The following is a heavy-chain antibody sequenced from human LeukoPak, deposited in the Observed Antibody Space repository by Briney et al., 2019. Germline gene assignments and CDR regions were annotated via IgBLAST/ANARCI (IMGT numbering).Heavy chain of an antibody. CDR3: ARGGCYHDSSGYYSPLYYFDY. D-gene: IGHD3-22*01. V-gene: IGHV3-53*01. CDR2: IYGGGNT. Sequence: GGSLRLSCAASGFTVSRNSMSWVRQAPGKGLEWVSIIYGGGNTYYADSVTGRFTISRDNSKNTLHLQMNSLRAEDTAVYFCARGGCYHDSSGYYSPLYYFDYWGQGTLVTVSS. CDR1: GFTVSRNS. J-gene: IGHJ4*02.